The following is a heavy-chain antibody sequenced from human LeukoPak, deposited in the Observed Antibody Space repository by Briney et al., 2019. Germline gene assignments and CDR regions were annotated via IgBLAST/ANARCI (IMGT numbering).Heavy chain of an antibody. CDR1: GGSISSGDCY. V-gene: IGHV4-30-4*01. D-gene: IGHD3-22*01. J-gene: IGHJ3*02. CDR2: IYYSGST. CDR3: ARVVISGDAFDI. Sequence: SQTLSLTCTVSGGSISSGDCYWSWIRQPPGKGLEWIGYIYYSGSTYYNPSLKSRVTISVDTSKNQFSLKLSSVTAADTAVYYCARVVISGDAFDIWGQGTMVTVSS.